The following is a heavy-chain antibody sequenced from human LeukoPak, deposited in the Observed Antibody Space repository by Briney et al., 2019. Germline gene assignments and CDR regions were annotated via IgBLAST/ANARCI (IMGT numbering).Heavy chain of an antibody. J-gene: IGHJ4*02. CDR1: GFTVSDDY. CDR3: ARALPAASHTSFDY. CDR2: IYSGGST. V-gene: IGHV3-66*01. Sequence: GGSLRLSCAASGFTVSDDYMSWVRQAPGKGLEWVSIIYSGGSTYYADSVKGRFTISRDISKNTFYLQMNSLRVEDTAVFYCARALPAASHTSFDYWGQGTLVTVSS. D-gene: IGHD2-2*01.